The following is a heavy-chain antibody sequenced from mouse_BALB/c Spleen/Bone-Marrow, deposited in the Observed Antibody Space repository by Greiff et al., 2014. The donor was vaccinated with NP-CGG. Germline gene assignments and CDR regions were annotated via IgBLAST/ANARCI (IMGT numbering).Heavy chain of an antibody. J-gene: IGHJ1*01. CDR2: IYPGNVNT. Sequence: QVQLQQSGPELVKPGASVRISCKASGFTFTSYFIHWMKERPGQGLEWIGWIYPGNVNTNYNEKFKGKATLTADKSSTTAYMQLSSLTSEDSALYFCARRFITTTHWYFDVRGAGTTVTVSS. CDR3: ARRFITTTHWYFDV. D-gene: IGHD1-2*01. CDR1: GFTFTSYF. V-gene: IGHV1S56*01.